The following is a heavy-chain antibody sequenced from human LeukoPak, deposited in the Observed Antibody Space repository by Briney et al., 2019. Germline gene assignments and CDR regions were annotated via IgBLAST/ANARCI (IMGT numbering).Heavy chain of an antibody. V-gene: IGHV3-23*01. Sequence: GGSLRLSCVASGFTFSRYGMHWVRQAPGKGLEWVSAISGSGGSTFYADSVKGRFTISRDNSKNTLFLQMNGLRAEDTAVYYCAKDRSCSGSSCNVGSWGQGTMVTVSS. J-gene: IGHJ3*01. CDR1: GFTFSRYG. D-gene: IGHD2-2*01. CDR2: ISGSGGST. CDR3: AKDRSCSGSSCNVGS.